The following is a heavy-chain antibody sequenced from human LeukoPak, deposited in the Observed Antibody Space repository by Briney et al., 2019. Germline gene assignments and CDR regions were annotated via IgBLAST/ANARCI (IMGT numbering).Heavy chain of an antibody. CDR2: ISAYNGNT. J-gene: IGHJ4*02. Sequence: ASVKVSCKASGYIFTSYGISWVRQAPGQGLEWMGWISAYNGNTNYAQKLQGRVTMTTDTSTSTACMELRSLRSDDTAVYHCARDSFSSSWYGPKSPAYFDYWGQGTLVTVSS. CDR3: ARDSFSSSWYGPKSPAYFDY. CDR1: GYIFTSYG. D-gene: IGHD6-13*01. V-gene: IGHV1-18*01.